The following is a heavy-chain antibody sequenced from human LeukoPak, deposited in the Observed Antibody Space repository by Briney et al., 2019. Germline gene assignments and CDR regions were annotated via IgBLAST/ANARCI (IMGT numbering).Heavy chain of an antibody. J-gene: IGHJ5*02. CDR3: ARGGDYAWFDP. D-gene: IGHD4-17*01. V-gene: IGHV3-7*01. CDR2: IKQDGSEK. Sequence: PGGSLRLSXAASGFTFSSYWMSWVRQTPGKGLEWVANIKQDGSEKYYVDSVKGRFTISRDNAKNSLYLQMNSLRAEDTAVYYCARGGDYAWFDPWGQGTLVTVSS. CDR1: GFTFSSYW.